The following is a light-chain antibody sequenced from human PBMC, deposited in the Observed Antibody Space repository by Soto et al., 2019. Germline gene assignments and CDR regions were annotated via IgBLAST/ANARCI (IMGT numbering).Light chain of an antibody. CDR1: RIGTKS. Sequence: SYELTQAPSVSVAPGQTARITCGGNRIGTKSVHWYQHKPGQAPVLVVQDDSDRPSGIPERISGSNSGNTATLTISRVEAGDEADYCCQVWDSSNDKWVFAGETKLTVL. V-gene: IGLV3-21*02. J-gene: IGLJ3*02. CDR2: DDS. CDR3: QVWDSSNDKWV.